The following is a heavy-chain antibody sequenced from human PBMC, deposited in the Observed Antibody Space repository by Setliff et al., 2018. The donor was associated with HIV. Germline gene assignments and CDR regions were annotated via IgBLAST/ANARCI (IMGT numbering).Heavy chain of an antibody. CDR2: IYISGSA. V-gene: IGHV4-61*02. D-gene: IGHD1-26*01. CDR3: ARSTVGAGASFP. Sequence: SETLSLTCTVSGDSINSGSYHWNWIRQPAGKGLEWIGRIYISGSANYNPSLKSRVTISVATSKNQFSLRLTSLTAADTAIYYCARSTVGAGASFPWGRGILVTVSS. CDR1: GDSINSGSYH. J-gene: IGHJ5*02.